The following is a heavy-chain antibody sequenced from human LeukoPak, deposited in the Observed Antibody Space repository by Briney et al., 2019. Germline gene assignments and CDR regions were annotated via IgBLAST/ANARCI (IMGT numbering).Heavy chain of an antibody. V-gene: IGHV4-59*01. CDR3: ASIGSGY. D-gene: IGHD5/OR15-5a*01. Sequence: SETLSITCTVSGGSISSYYWSWIRQPPGKGLEWIGYIYYSGSTNYNPSLKSRVTISVDTSKNQFSLKLSSVTAADTAVYYCASIGSGYWGQGTLVTVSS. J-gene: IGHJ4*02. CDR2: IYYSGST. CDR1: GGSISSYY.